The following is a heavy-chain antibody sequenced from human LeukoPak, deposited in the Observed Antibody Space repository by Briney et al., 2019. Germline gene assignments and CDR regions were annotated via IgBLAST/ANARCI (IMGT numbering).Heavy chain of an antibody. CDR3: ASGKKYQLLFNWFDP. CDR1: GGTFSSYA. J-gene: IGHJ5*02. CDR2: IIPIFGTA. V-gene: IGHV1-69*13. Sequence: SVKVSCKASGGTFSSYAISWVRQAPGQGVEWMGGIIPIFGTANYAQKFQGRVTITADESTSTAYMELSRLRSEDTAVYYCASGKKYQLLFNWFDPWGQGTLVTVSS. D-gene: IGHD2-2*01.